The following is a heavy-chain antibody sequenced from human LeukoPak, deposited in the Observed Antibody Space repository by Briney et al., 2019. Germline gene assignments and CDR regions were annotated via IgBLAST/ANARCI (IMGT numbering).Heavy chain of an antibody. CDR1: GGSFSGYY. J-gene: IGHJ6*02. V-gene: IGHV4-34*01. D-gene: IGHD1-7*01. CDR2: INHSGST. Sequence: KPSETLSLTCAVYGGSFSGYYWSWIRQPPGKGLEWIGKINHSGSTNYNPSLKSRVTISVDTSKNQFSLKLSSVTAADTAVYYCARGLTGTTYYYYGMDVWGQGTTVTVSS. CDR3: ARGLTGTTYYYYGMDV.